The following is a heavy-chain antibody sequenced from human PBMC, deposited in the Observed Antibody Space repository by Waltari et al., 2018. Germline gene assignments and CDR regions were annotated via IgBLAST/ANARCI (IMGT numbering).Heavy chain of an antibody. CDR1: GGSISSGSYY. V-gene: IGHV4-61*02. CDR3: VRGATQFDY. J-gene: IGHJ4*02. D-gene: IGHD1-26*01. CDR2: IYTSGRT. Sequence: QVQLQESGPGLVKPSQTLSLPCTVSGGSISSGSYYWSWIRLPAGTGRGWIGRIYTSGRTNYNPSLKSRVTISVDTSKNQFSLKLSSVTAADTAVYYCVRGATQFDYWGQGTLVTVSS.